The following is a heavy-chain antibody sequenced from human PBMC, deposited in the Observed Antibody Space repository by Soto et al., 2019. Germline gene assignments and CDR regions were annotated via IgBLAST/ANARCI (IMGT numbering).Heavy chain of an antibody. V-gene: IGHV4-61*01. J-gene: IGHJ4*02. CDR3: AREGRVATFDY. CDR1: GGSVSSGSYF. Sequence: QVQLQESGPGLVKPSETLSLTCNVSGGSVSSGSYFWSWLRQPPGKGLEWIGYIYNSGNTKYNPSLKSRVTISADTSKNQFSLKLSSVTAADTAVYYCAREGRVATFDYWGQGSLVTVSS. CDR2: IYNSGNT. D-gene: IGHD5-12*01.